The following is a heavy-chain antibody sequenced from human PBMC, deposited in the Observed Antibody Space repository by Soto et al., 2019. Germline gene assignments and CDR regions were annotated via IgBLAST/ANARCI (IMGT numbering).Heavy chain of an antibody. CDR1: GFTFNNP. CDR3: ARETYVGSGTTLDY. Sequence: QVRLVESGGGVVQPERSLRLYCEASGFTFNNPMHWVRQAPGKGLEWVAVMSVDGGIKHYADSVKGRFTISRDNPKNTLYMQMDSLRPEYTAVYYCARETYVGSGTTLDYWGQGTLVSVAS. CDR2: MSVDGGIK. J-gene: IGHJ4*01. D-gene: IGHD3-10*01. V-gene: IGHV3-30-3*01.